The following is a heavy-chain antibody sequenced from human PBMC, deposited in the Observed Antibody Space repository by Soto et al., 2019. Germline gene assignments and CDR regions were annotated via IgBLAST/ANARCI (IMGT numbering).Heavy chain of an antibody. D-gene: IGHD3-10*01. CDR2: ISSTSSTI. V-gene: IGHV3-48*01. CDR1: GFTFSSYS. CDR3: AKDLNMVRGVSNWFDP. J-gene: IGHJ5*02. Sequence: PGGSLRLSCAASGFTFSSYSMHWVRQAPGKGLEWVSYISSTSSTIYYADSVKGRFTISRDNSKNTLFLQMNSLRAEDAAVYYRAKDLNMVRGVSNWFDPWGQGTLVTVYS.